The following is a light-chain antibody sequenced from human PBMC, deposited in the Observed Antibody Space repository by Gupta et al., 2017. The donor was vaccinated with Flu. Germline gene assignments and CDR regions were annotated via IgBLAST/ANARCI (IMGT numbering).Light chain of an antibody. CDR2: KDS. CDR3: QSADSSGTYV. Sequence: SYELTQPPPVSVSPGQTARITCSGDALPKQYAYWYQQKPGQAPVLVIYKDSERPSGIPERFSGSSSGTTVTLTISGVQAEDEADYYCQSADSSGTYVLGTGTKVTVL. J-gene: IGLJ1*01. V-gene: IGLV3-25*02. CDR1: ALPKQY.